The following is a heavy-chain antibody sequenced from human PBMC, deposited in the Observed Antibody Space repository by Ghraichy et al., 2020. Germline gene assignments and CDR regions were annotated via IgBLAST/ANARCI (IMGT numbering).Heavy chain of an antibody. V-gene: IGHV3-11*01. Sequence: GGSLRLSCAASGFAFSGYHMTWIRQAPGKGLEWLSYMTNGGSTIDYAASVKCRFTISRDNAKNSLYLQKNSLRAEDTAVYYCARDRWSGSTPLYFDLWGRGSLVTVSS. J-gene: IGHJ2*01. D-gene: IGHD3-3*01. CDR1: GFAFSGYH. CDR2: MTNGGSTI. CDR3: ARDRWSGSTPLYFDL.